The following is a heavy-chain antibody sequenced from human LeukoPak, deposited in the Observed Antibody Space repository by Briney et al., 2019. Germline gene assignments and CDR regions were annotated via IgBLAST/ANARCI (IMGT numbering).Heavy chain of an antibody. D-gene: IGHD3-16*02. J-gene: IGHJ4*02. CDR2: ISYDGSNK. CDR1: GFTFSSYG. V-gene: IGHV3-30*18. CDR3: AKQGEFSATFDY. Sequence: GGSLRLSCAASGFTFSSYGMHWVRQAPGKGLEWVAVISYDGSNKYYADSVKGRFTISRDNSKNTLYLQMHSLRADDTAVYYCAKQGEFSATFDYWGQGTLVTVSS.